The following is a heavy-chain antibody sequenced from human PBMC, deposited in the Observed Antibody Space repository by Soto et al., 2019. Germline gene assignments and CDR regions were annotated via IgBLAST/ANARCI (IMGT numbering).Heavy chain of an antibody. J-gene: IGHJ6*02. D-gene: IGHD3-3*01. CDR1: EFTFGAYA. CDR3: AEWSGYFLPPHRVRGRGMDV. V-gene: IGHV3-23*01. CDR2: IGDTGRST. Sequence: EVQMLESGGGLVQPGGSPRLSCGASEFTFGAYAMSWVRQAPGKGLEWVSSIGDTGRSTYYADSVKGRFTISRDNSKNTLYLQMNSLRAEDTAVYYCAEWSGYFLPPHRVRGRGMDVWGQGTTVTVSS.